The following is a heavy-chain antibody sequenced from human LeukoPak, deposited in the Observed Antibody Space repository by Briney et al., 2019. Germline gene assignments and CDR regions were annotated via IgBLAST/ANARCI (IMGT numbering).Heavy chain of an antibody. D-gene: IGHD1-1*01. J-gene: IGHJ5*02. Sequence: SQTLSLTCTVSGGSISNYYWSWIRQPPGKELEWVGYVSYSGSTNYNPSLNSRVTISIDTSKSQFSLKLSSVTAADTAVYYCARDKTGNNWFDPWGQGTLVTVSS. CDR3: ARDKTGNNWFDP. CDR2: VSYSGST. V-gene: IGHV4-59*13. CDR1: GGSISNYY.